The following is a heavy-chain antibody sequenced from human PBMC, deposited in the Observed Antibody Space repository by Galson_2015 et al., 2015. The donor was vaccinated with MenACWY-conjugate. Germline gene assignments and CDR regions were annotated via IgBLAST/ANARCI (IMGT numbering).Heavy chain of an antibody. CDR3: ARNKYGDYVFDY. CDR1: GFTFSSYS. CDR2: ISSTTTI. V-gene: IGHV3-48*02. Sequence: SLRLSCAASGFTFSSYSMNWVRQAPGKGLEWVSYISSTTTIYYADSVKGRFTISRDNAKNSLYLQMNSVTDEDTAVYYCARNKYGDYVFDYWGQGTLATVSS. D-gene: IGHD4-17*01. J-gene: IGHJ4*02.